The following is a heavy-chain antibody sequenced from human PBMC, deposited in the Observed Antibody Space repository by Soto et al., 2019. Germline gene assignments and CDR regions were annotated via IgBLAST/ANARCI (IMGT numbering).Heavy chain of an antibody. D-gene: IGHD3-22*01. J-gene: IGHJ5*02. Sequence: SETLSLTCTVTGGSMTSGDQYWTWIRQHPGKGLEWIGYIYYSGSTYYNPSLKSRVTISVDTSKNQFSLKLSSVTAADTAVYYCARGTYDSSGYYSNWFDPWGQGTLGTVSS. CDR2: IYYSGST. CDR3: ARGTYDSSGYYSNWFDP. V-gene: IGHV4-31*03. CDR1: GGSMTSGDQY.